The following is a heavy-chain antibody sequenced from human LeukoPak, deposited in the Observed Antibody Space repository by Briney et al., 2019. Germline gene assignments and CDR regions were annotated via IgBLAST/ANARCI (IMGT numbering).Heavy chain of an antibody. J-gene: IGHJ6*02. V-gene: IGHV4-34*01. CDR3: ARDRSSGSYREYYYGMDV. Sequence: SETLSLTCAVYGGSFSGYYWSWIRQPPGKGLEWIGEINHSGSTNYNPSLKSRVTISVDTSKNQFSLKLSSVTAADTAVYYCARDRSSGSYREYYYGMDVWGQGTTVTVSS. D-gene: IGHD3-10*01. CDR1: GGSFSGYY. CDR2: INHSGST.